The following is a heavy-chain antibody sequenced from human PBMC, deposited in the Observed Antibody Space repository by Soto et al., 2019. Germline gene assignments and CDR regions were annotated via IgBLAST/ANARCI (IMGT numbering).Heavy chain of an antibody. D-gene: IGHD3-22*01. V-gene: IGHV2-5*01. CDR2: IYWNDDK. Sequence: QITLKESGPTLVKPTQTLTLTCTFSGFSLSTSGVGVGWIRQPPGKALEWLALIYWNDDKRYSPSLKSRLTLTKDTSKNQVVLTTTNMDPVDTAPYYFAHSYYDWPPRYYFDFWGQGTLVAVSS. J-gene: IGHJ4*02. CDR3: AHSYYDWPPRYYFDF. CDR1: GFSLSTSGVG.